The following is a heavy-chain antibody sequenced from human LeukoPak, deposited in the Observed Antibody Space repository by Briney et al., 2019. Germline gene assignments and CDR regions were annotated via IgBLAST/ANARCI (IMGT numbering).Heavy chain of an antibody. D-gene: IGHD6-19*01. CDR3: AKDGGWYYFDY. CDR1: GFNFRYYG. Sequence: PGGFLKIFCAASGFNFRYYGLDLVRQGSGQGLGWVAFIRYDGSNKYYADSVKGRFTISRDNSKNTLYLQMNSLRAEDTAVYYCAKDGGWYYFDYWGQGTLVTVSS. J-gene: IGHJ4*02. CDR2: IRYDGSNK. V-gene: IGHV3-30*02.